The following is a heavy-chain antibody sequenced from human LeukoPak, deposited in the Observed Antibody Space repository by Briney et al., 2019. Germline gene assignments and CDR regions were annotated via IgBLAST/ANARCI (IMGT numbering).Heavy chain of an antibody. CDR3: ARNIMGTTIFDY. CDR2: INVDNGDR. Sequence: ASVKVSCKASGGTFSSYAISWVRQAPGQGLEWMGWINVDNGDRQYSQKLQDRVSLTSDTAASTAYMELSSLRSEDTGVYYCARNIMGTTIFDYWGQGTLVTVSS. J-gene: IGHJ4*02. D-gene: IGHD1-26*01. CDR1: GGTFSSYA. V-gene: IGHV1-3*01.